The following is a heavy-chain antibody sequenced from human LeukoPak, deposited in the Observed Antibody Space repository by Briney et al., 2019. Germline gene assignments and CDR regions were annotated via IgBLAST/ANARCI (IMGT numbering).Heavy chain of an antibody. CDR3: ARDRLHYDFWGGQGYTNWFDP. D-gene: IGHD3-3*01. V-gene: IGHV1-18*01. CDR2: ISAYNGNT. Sequence: GASVKVSCKASGYTFTSYGISWVRQAPGQGLEWMGWISAYNGNTNYAQKLQGRVTMTTDTSTSTAYMELRSLRSDDTAVYYCARDRLHYDFWGGQGYTNWFDPWGQGTLVTVSS. J-gene: IGHJ5*02. CDR1: GYTFTSYG.